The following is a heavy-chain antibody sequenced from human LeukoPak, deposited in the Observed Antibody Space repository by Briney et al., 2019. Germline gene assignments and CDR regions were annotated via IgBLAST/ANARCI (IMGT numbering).Heavy chain of an antibody. D-gene: IGHD3-22*01. V-gene: IGHV1-2*02. CDR3: ARDLYYYDSSGYPRSLGDY. Sequence: ASVKVSCKASGYTFTGYYLHWVRQAPGQGLEWMGWINPNSGGTNYAQKFQGRVTMTRDTSISTAYMELSRLRSDDTAVYYCARDLYYYDSSGYPRSLGDYWGQGTLVTVSS. CDR2: INPNSGGT. CDR1: GYTFTGYY. J-gene: IGHJ4*02.